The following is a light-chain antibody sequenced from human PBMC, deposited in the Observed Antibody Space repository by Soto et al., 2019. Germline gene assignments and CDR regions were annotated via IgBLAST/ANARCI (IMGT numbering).Light chain of an antibody. Sequence: EIVLTQSPGTLSLSPGERATLSCRASQSISRSLAWYQQRPGQAPRLLIYGASTRASGIPARFSGGGSGTEFTLTISSLQSEDFAVYYCQQYNNGGITFGQGTRLEI. J-gene: IGKJ5*01. V-gene: IGKV3-15*01. CDR2: GAS. CDR3: QQYNNGGIT. CDR1: QSISRS.